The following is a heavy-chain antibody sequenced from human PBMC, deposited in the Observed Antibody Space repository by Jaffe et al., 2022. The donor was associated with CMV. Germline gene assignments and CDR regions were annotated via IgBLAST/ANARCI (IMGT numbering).Heavy chain of an antibody. CDR1: GFTFSSYA. D-gene: IGHD3-22*01. Sequence: EVQLLESGGGLVQPGGSLRLSCAASGFTFSSYAMSWVRQAPGKGLEWVSAISGSGGSTYYADSVKGRFTISRDNSKNTLYLQMNSLRAEDTAVYYCAKEDGESRYYDSSGYPGAFDYWGQGTLVTVSS. J-gene: IGHJ4*02. V-gene: IGHV3-23*01. CDR2: ISGSGGST. CDR3: AKEDGESRYYDSSGYPGAFDY.